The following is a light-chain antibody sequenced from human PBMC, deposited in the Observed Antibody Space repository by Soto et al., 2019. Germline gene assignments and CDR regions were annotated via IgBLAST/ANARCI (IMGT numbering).Light chain of an antibody. J-gene: IGKJ5*01. CDR3: QQLYTFPIT. V-gene: IGKV1-9*01. Sequence: DIQLTQSPSFLSASVGDRVTITCRASQGISSYLAWYQQKSGTAPKLLIYGASTLQSGVPSRFSGSGSGTEFTLTISSLQPEDFAAYYCQQLYTFPITFGQGTRLEIK. CDR1: QGISSY. CDR2: GAS.